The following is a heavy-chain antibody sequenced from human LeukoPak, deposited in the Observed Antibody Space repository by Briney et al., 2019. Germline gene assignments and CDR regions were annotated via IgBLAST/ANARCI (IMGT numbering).Heavy chain of an antibody. CDR1: GFTFSSYS. CDR2: ISSSSSYI. D-gene: IGHD1-1*01. V-gene: IGHV3-21*01. CDR3: ARDRTGTTN. Sequence: GGSLRLSCAASGFTFSSYSMNWVRQAPGKGLEWASSISSSSSYIYHADSVKGRFTISRDNAKNSLYLQMNSLRAEDTAVYYCARDRTGTTNWGQGTLVTVSS. J-gene: IGHJ4*02.